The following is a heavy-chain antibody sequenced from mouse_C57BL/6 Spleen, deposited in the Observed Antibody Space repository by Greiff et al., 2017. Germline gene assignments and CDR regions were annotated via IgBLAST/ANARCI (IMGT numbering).Heavy chain of an antibody. CDR3: TRGTTVVAMDY. CDR2: ISSGGDYI. Sequence: EVQRVESGEGLVKPGGSLKLSCAASGFTFSSYAMSWVRQTPEKRLEWVAYISSGGDYIYYADTVKGRFTISRDNARNTLYLQMSSLKSEDTAMYYCTRGTTVVAMDYWGQGTSVTVSS. D-gene: IGHD1-1*01. V-gene: IGHV5-9-1*02. J-gene: IGHJ4*01. CDR1: GFTFSSYA.